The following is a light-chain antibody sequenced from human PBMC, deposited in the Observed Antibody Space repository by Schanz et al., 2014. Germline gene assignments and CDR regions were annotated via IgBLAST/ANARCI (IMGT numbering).Light chain of an antibody. V-gene: IGLV1-40*01. CDR1: SSNLGAGYD. Sequence: QSVLTQPPSVSGAPGQRVTISCTGSSSNLGAGYDAHWYQQLPGTAPKLLIYANSNRPSGVPDRFSGSKSGTSASLAITGLQAADEGDYYCSSYTSISTLNYVFGSGTKLTVL. CDR2: ANS. CDR3: SSYTSISTLNYV. J-gene: IGLJ1*01.